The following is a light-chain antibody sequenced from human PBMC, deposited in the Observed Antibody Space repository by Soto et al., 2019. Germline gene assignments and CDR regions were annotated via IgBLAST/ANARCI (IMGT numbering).Light chain of an antibody. CDR3: QQYGRSPLT. J-gene: IGKJ4*01. CDR1: QSVTSSY. CDR2: GAS. V-gene: IGKV3-20*01. Sequence: EIVQTQSPGTLSLSPGERATLSCRASQSVTSSYLAWYQQKPGQAPRLLIYGASSRATGIPDRFSGSGSGTDFTLTISRLEPEDCAVYYCQQYGRSPLTFGGGTKVDI.